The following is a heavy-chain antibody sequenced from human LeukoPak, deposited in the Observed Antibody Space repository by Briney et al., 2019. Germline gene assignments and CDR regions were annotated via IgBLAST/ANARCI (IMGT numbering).Heavy chain of an antibody. CDR3: AREGYYGSGSPPSLYFDY. J-gene: IGHJ4*02. CDR1: GFTFSNYV. CDR2: TSSDLNVK. Sequence: GGSLRLSCAASGFTFSNYVIHWVRQAPGKGLEWVAVTSSDLNVKLYADSVKSRFTISRDNSRSTLYLQMNSLRPEDTAIYYCAREGYYGSGSPPSLYFDYWGQGTLVTVSS. V-gene: IGHV3-30-3*01. D-gene: IGHD3-10*01.